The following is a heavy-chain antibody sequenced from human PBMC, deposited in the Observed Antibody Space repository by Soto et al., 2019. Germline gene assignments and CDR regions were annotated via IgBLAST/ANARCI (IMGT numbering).Heavy chain of an antibody. D-gene: IGHD3-9*01. V-gene: IGHV1-2*02. Sequence: ASVKVSCKASGYTFTGYYMHWVRQAPGQGLEWMGWINPNSGGTNYAQKFQGRVTMTRDTSISTAYMELSRLRSDDTAVYYCARLAGIINSLLYLDWLLEPIDYCGPGPLVTVSS. CDR3: ARLAGIINSLLYLDWLLEPIDY. CDR1: GYTFTGYY. J-gene: IGHJ4*02. CDR2: INPNSGGT.